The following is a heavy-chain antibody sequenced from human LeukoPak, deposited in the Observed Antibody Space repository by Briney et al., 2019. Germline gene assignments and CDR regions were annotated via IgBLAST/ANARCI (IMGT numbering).Heavy chain of an antibody. J-gene: IGHJ4*02. Sequence: GGSLRLSCAASGFTFSSYWMSWVRQAPGKRLEWVANIKQDGSEKYYVDSVKGRFTISRDNAKNSLYLQMNSLRAEDTAVYYCARWGPYDILTGRINWGQGTLVTVSS. CDR1: GFTFSSYW. V-gene: IGHV3-7*03. CDR3: ARWGPYDILTGRIN. CDR2: IKQDGSEK. D-gene: IGHD3-9*01.